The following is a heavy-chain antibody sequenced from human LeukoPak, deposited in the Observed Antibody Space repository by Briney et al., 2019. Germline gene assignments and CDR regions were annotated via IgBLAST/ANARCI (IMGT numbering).Heavy chain of an antibody. CDR2: FDPEDGET. Sequence: ASVKVSFKVSRYTLTELSMHWVRQAPGKGLEWMGGFDPEDGETIYAQKFQGRVTMTEDTSTDTAYMELSSLRSEDTAVYYCATGLIFFLEWPTLDYWGQGTLVTVSS. D-gene: IGHD3-3*01. CDR3: ATGLIFFLEWPTLDY. J-gene: IGHJ4*02. V-gene: IGHV1-24*01. CDR1: RYTLTELS.